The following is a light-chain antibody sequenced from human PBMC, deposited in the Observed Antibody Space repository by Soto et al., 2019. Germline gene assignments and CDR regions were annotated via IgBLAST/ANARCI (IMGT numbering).Light chain of an antibody. CDR2: QVT. CDR3: TSYSSSDIFYV. V-gene: IGLV2-14*01. Sequence: QAVVTQPASVSGSPGQSITISCTGTSSDIGGYYYVSWYQHHPGKAPKLLIYQVTNRPSRVSNRFSGSKSGNTASLTISGLQADDEADYYCTSYSSSDIFYVFGTGTKVTVL. J-gene: IGLJ1*01. CDR1: SSDIGGYYY.